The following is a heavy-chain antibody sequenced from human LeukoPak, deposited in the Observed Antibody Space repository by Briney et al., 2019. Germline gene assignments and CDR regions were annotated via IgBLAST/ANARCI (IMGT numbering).Heavy chain of an antibody. V-gene: IGHV3-74*01. Sequence: GGSLRLSCAASGFTFSSHWMHWVRQAPGKGLVWVSRINSDGSSTDYADSVKGRFTISRDNTKNTQYLQLNSLRAEDTAVYYCASSLGPLTEYWGQGTLVTVSS. CDR2: INSDGSST. D-gene: IGHD3-16*01. CDR1: GFTFSSHW. CDR3: ASSLGPLTEY. J-gene: IGHJ4*02.